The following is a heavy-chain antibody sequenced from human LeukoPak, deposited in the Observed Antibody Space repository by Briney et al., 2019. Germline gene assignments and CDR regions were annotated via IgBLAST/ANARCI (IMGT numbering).Heavy chain of an antibody. CDR1: GGSISSYY. V-gene: IGHV4-59*08. Sequence: PSETLSLTCTVSGGSISSYYWSWIRQPPGKGLEWIGYIYYGGSTNYNPSLKSRVTISVDTSKNQFSLKLSSVTAADTAVYYCARQTSGGDAFDIWGQGTMVTVSS. J-gene: IGHJ3*02. CDR2: IYYGGST. D-gene: IGHD3-16*01. CDR3: ARQTSGGDAFDI.